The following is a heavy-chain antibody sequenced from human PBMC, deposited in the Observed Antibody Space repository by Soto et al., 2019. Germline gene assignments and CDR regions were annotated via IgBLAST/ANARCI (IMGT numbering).Heavy chain of an antibody. D-gene: IGHD3-10*01. Sequence: GGSLRLSCVASGFTFDAYTMHWVRQVPGRGLEWVSLISWNGGSTYYADSVKGRFSISRDNSKNSLYLQMNSLRAEDTALYYCANNIEAHGSGGENFWGQGTTVTVSS. V-gene: IGHV3-43*01. CDR2: ISWNGGST. J-gene: IGHJ6*02. CDR1: GFTFDAYT. CDR3: ANNIEAHGSGGENF.